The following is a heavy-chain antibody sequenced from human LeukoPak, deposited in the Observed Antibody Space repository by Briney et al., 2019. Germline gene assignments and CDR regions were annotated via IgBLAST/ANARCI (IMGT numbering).Heavy chain of an antibody. V-gene: IGHV4-34*01. CDR2: INHSGST. D-gene: IGHD4-17*01. Sequence: SETLSLTCAVYGGSFSGYYWSWIRQPPGKGLEWIGEINHSGSTNYNPSLKSRVTISVDTSKNQFSLKLSSVTAADTAVYYCARGRALYGDSRYLTKYFDYWGQGTLVTASS. J-gene: IGHJ4*02. CDR3: ARGRALYGDSRYLTKYFDY. CDR1: GGSFSGYY.